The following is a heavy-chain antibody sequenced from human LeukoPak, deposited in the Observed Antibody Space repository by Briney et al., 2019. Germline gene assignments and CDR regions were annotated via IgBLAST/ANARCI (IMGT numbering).Heavy chain of an antibody. CDR3: AREGKDSSGSNY. CDR1: GFTFSSYS. V-gene: IGHV3-21*01. CDR2: ISSSSSYI. D-gene: IGHD3-22*01. Sequence: GGSLRLSCAASGFTFSSYSMNWVRQAPGKGLEWVSFISSSSSYIYYADSVKGRFTISRDNAKNSLYLQMNSLRAEDTAVYYCAREGKDSSGSNYWGQGTLVTVSS. J-gene: IGHJ4*02.